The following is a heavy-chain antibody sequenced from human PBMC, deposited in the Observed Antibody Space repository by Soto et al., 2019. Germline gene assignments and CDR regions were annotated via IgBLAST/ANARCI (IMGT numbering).Heavy chain of an antibody. V-gene: IGHV3-23*01. Sequence: GGSLRLSCVASGITFGSRAMSWVRQAPGEGLEWVSTITDTGGDAKYADSVKGRFTISRDNSKNTLYLQMNSLRAEDTAVYYCAKVGGDYDFWSGYYMGDYYYYYGMDVWGQGTTVTVSS. CDR2: ITDTGGDA. J-gene: IGHJ6*02. CDR3: AKVGGDYDFWSGYYMGDYYYYYGMDV. CDR1: GITFGSRA. D-gene: IGHD3-3*01.